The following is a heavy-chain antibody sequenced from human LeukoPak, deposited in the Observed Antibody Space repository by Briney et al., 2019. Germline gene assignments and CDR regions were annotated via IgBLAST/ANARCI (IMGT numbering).Heavy chain of an antibody. J-gene: IGHJ4*02. V-gene: IGHV3-23*01. D-gene: IGHD6-6*01. CDR3: AKDHLYSSSSYFDY. Sequence: GSLRLSCAASGFTFSSYAMSWVRQAPGKRLEWVSAISGSGGSTYYADSVKGRFTISRDNSKNTLYLQMNSLRAEDTAVYYCAKDHLYSSSSYFDYWGQGTLVTVSS. CDR2: ISGSGGST. CDR1: GFTFSSYA.